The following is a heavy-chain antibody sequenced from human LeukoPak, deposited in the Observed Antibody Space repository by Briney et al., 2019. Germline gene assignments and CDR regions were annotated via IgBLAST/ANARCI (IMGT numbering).Heavy chain of an antibody. Sequence: PSQTLSLTCAVYGGSFSGYYWSWIRQPPGKGLEWIGEINHSGSTNYNPSLKSRVTISVDTSKNQFSLKLSSVTAADTAVYYCAIRGRRFQSIAARVPWFDPWGQGTLVTVSS. D-gene: IGHD6-6*01. CDR1: GGSFSGYY. J-gene: IGHJ5*02. CDR2: INHSGST. CDR3: AIRGRRFQSIAARVPWFDP. V-gene: IGHV4-34*01.